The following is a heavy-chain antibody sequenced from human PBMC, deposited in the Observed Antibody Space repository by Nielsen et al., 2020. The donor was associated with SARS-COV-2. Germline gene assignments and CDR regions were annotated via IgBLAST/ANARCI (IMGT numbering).Heavy chain of an antibody. V-gene: IGHV3-21*01. J-gene: IGHJ6*03. D-gene: IGHD3-3*01. Sequence: GESLKISCAAPGFTFSSYSMNWVRQAPGKGLEWVSSISSSSSYIYYADSVKGRFTISRDNAKNSLYLQMNSLRAEDTAVYYCARWPGDIERITIFGANYYMDVWGKGTSVTVSS. CDR2: ISSSSSYI. CDR3: ARWPGDIERITIFGANYYMDV. CDR1: GFTFSSYS.